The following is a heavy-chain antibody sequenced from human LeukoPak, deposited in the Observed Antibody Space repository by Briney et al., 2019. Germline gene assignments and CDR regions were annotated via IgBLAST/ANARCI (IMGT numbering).Heavy chain of an antibody. CDR1: GGSFSGYY. CDR2: INHSGST. Sequence: PSETLSLTCAVYGGSFSGYYWSWIRQPPGKGLEWIGEINHSGSTNYNPSLKSRVTISVDTSKNQFSLKLSSVTAADKAVYYCARALPRSSYGFSPYYYYYYMDVWGKGTTVTISS. V-gene: IGHV4-34*01. J-gene: IGHJ6*03. CDR3: ARALPRSSYGFSPYYYYYYMDV. D-gene: IGHD4-17*01.